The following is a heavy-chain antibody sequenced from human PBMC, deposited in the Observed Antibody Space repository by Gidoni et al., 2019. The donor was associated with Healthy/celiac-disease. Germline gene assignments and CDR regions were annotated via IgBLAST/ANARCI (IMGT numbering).Heavy chain of an antibody. CDR2: ISSSSSYI. J-gene: IGHJ4*02. V-gene: IGHV3-21*01. CDR1: GLTFSSYS. Sequence: EVQLVESGGGLVMPGGSLRLSCAPSGLTFSSYSMNWVRQAPGKGLEWVSSISSSSSYIYYADSVKGRFTISRDNAKNSLYLQMNSLRAEDTAVYYCARGSGSGWLDYWGQGTLVTVSS. D-gene: IGHD6-19*01. CDR3: ARGSGSGWLDY.